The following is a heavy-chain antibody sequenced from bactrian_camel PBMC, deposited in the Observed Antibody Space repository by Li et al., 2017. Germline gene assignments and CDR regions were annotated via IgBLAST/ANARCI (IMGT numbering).Heavy chain of an antibody. CDR2: IAMSSGDA. Sequence: HVQLVESGGGSVQSGGSRRLSCAASDNTYSGECMGWFRQAPGKEREGIAMIAMSSGDAYYDDSVKDRFTISRDGANNTAFLEMNSLKAEDTAMYYCAAGRCYGASWLGQPDWGEGTQVTVS. D-gene: IGHD5*01. CDR3: AAGRCYGASWLGQPD. V-gene: IGHV3-3*01. CDR1: DNTYSGEC. J-gene: IGHJ4*01.